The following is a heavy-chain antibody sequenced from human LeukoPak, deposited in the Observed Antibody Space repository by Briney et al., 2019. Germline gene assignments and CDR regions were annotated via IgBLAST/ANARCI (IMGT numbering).Heavy chain of an antibody. CDR3: ARDDGIAATGAYYGMDV. CDR2: INSDGSNT. V-gene: IGHV3-74*01. J-gene: IGHJ6*02. CDR1: GFTFSTYW. Sequence: PGGSLRLSCAASGFTFSTYWMHWARQDPGKGLVWVSRINSDGSNTIYADSVKGRFTISRDNAKNTLYLQMNSLRPEDTAVYYCARDDGIAATGAYYGMDVWGQGTTVTVSS. D-gene: IGHD6-13*01.